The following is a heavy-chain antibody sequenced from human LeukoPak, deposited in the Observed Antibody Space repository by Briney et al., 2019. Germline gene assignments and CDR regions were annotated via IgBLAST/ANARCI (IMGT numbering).Heavy chain of an antibody. D-gene: IGHD3-22*01. J-gene: IGHJ3*02. V-gene: IGHV1-69*13. CDR3: ATQYYYDSSGYYFVAFDI. Sequence: ASVKVSCKASGGTFSSYAISWVRQAPGQGLEWMGGIIPIFGTANYAQKFQGRVTITADESTSTAYMELSSLRSEDTAVYYCATQYYYDSSGYYFVAFDIWAKGQWSPSLQ. CDR1: GGTFSSYA. CDR2: IIPIFGTA.